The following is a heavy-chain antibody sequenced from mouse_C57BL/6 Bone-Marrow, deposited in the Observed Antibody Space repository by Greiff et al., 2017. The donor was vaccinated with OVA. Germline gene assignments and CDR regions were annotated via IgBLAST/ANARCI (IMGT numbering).Heavy chain of an antibody. Sequence: EVQVVESGGGLVKPGGSLKLSCAASGFTFSSYAMSWVRQTPEKRLEWVATISDGGSYTYYPDNVKGRFTISRDNAKNNLYLQMSHLKSEDTAMYYCARDSSGFYYFDYWGQGTTLTVSP. CDR3: ARDSSGFYYFDY. CDR2: ISDGGSYT. V-gene: IGHV5-4*01. J-gene: IGHJ2*01. CDR1: GFTFSSYA. D-gene: IGHD3-2*02.